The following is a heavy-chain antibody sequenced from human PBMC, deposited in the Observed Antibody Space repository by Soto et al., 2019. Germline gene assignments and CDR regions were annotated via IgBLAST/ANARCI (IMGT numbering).Heavy chain of an antibody. Sequence: QVQLVGSGGGVVQPGRSLRLSCAASGFTFSTYAMHWVRQAPGKGLEWVAVISYDGSNKYYADSVKGRFTISRDNXTNTLYRPMNSLRAEDTAVYYCARGHSSAWYYFDYWGQGPLVTVSS. D-gene: IGHD6-19*01. V-gene: IGHV3-30-3*01. CDR2: ISYDGSNK. CDR1: GFTFSTYA. J-gene: IGHJ4*02. CDR3: ARGHSSAWYYFDY.